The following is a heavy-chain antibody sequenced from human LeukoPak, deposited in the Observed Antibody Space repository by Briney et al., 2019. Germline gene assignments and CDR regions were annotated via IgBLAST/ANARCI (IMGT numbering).Heavy chain of an antibody. Sequence: SETLSLTCTVSGGSISNYYWSWIRQPPGKGLEWIGYFSNSGSTDYNPSLKSRVTISVDTSKNQFSLKLSSVTAADTAVYYCARGYYNILTGYYADYWGQGTLVTVSS. V-gene: IGHV4-59*01. CDR3: ARGYYNILTGYYADY. CDR2: FSNSGST. CDR1: GGSISNYY. D-gene: IGHD3-9*01. J-gene: IGHJ4*02.